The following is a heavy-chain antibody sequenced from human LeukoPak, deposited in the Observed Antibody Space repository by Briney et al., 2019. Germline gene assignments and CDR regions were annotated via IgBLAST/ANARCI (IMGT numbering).Heavy chain of an antibody. CDR1: GFNFDNFA. D-gene: IGHD2-2*01. CDR3: AKAIVVVPADAFDI. J-gene: IGHJ3*02. CDR2: ISHDGRTK. V-gene: IGHV3-30*04. Sequence: GKSLTLSCVVSGFNFDNFAMHWVRQPLGKGLEWVAVISHDGRTKYYADSMKGRITISRDNSKNTLYLQMNSLRAEDTAVYYCAKAIVVVPADAFDIWGQGTMVTVSS.